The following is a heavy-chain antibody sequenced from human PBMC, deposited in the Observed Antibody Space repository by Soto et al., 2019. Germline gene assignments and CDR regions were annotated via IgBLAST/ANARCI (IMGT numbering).Heavy chain of an antibody. CDR2: ISYDGSNK. J-gene: IGHJ4*02. D-gene: IGHD4-17*01. Sequence: QVQLVESGGGVVQPGRSLRLSCAASGFTFGSYGMHWVRQAPGKGLEWVAVISYDGSNKYYADSVKGRFTISRDNSKNTLYLQMNSLRAEDTAVYYCAKLTTLYFDYWGQGTLVTVSS. CDR1: GFTFGSYG. V-gene: IGHV3-30*18. CDR3: AKLTTLYFDY.